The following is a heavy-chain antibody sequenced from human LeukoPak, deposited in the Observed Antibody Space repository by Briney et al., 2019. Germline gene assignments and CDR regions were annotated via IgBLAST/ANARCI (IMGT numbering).Heavy chain of an antibody. J-gene: IGHJ6*02. CDR3: AREVPFYYYGMDV. CDR1: GFTFSSYS. CDR2: ISSSSSYI. D-gene: IGHD3-10*01. V-gene: IGHV3-21*01. Sequence: PGGSLRLSCAASGFTFSSYSMNWVRQAPGKGLEWVSSISSSSSYIYYADSVKGRFTISRGNAKNSLYLQMNSLRAEDTAVYYCAREVPFYYYGMDVWGQGTTVTVSS.